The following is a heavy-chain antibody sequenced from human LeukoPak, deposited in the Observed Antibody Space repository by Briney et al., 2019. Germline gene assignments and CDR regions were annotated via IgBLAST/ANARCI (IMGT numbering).Heavy chain of an antibody. Sequence: PGGSLRLSCAASGFTFSSYWMSWVRQAPGKGLEWVANIKQDGGEKNYVHSVKGRFTISRDNAKNSLYLQMNSLRAEDTAVYYCARDLFAASAGATYYYFDYWGQGTLVTVSS. V-gene: IGHV3-7*01. J-gene: IGHJ4*02. CDR2: IKQDGGEK. CDR1: GFTFSSYW. CDR3: ARDLFAASAGATYYYFDY. D-gene: IGHD1-26*01.